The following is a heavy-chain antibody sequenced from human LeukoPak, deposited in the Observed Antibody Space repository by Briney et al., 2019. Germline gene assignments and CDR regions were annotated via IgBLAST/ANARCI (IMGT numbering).Heavy chain of an antibody. CDR2: IYYSGST. V-gene: IGHV4-39*07. CDR3: ARDWRLDWFDP. CDR1: GGSISSSSYY. Sequence: SETLSLTCTVSGGSISSSSYYWGWIRQPPGKGLEWIGSIYYSGSTYYNPSLKSRVTISVDTSKNQFSLKLSSVTAADTAVYYCARDWRLDWFDPWGQGTLVTVSS. D-gene: IGHD3-3*01. J-gene: IGHJ5*02.